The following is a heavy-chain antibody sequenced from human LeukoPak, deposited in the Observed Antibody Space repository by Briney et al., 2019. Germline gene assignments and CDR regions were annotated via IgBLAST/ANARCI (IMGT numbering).Heavy chain of an antibody. V-gene: IGHV3-21*01. Sequence: PGGSLRLYCAASGFTFSSYWMSWVRQAPGKGLEWVSSISSSSSYIYYADSVKGRFTISRDNAKNSLYLQMNSLRAEDTAVYYCARGNKKHAGLRFDPWGQGTLVTVSS. CDR2: ISSSSSYI. J-gene: IGHJ5*02. CDR1: GFTFSSYW. CDR3: ARGNKKHAGLRFDP. D-gene: IGHD1/OR15-1a*01.